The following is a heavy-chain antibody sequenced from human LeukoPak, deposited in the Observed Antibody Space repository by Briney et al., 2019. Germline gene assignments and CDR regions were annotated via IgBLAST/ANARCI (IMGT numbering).Heavy chain of an antibody. Sequence: PSETLSLTCHVSGGSIHNSDYYWAWIRQPPGKRLEWIGSMYYSGSTYYNPSLKSRVSISGDTSKNQFSLKLSSVTAADTAVYYCARDGVAALDYWGQGTLVTVSS. J-gene: IGHJ4*02. CDR2: MYYSGST. CDR1: GGSIHNSDYY. V-gene: IGHV4-39*07. D-gene: IGHD2-15*01. CDR3: ARDGVAALDY.